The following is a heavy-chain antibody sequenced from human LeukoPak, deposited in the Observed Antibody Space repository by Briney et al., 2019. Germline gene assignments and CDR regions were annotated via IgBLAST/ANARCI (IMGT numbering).Heavy chain of an antibody. Sequence: PGGSLRLSCAASGFTFSSYAMNWVRQAPGKGLEWVSFISGSGDTTYYADSVKGRFTISRDSSKNTLYLQMNSLRAEDTAVYYCAKGRTLYYYYYMDVWGKGTTVTVSS. J-gene: IGHJ6*03. V-gene: IGHV3-23*01. D-gene: IGHD1/OR15-1a*01. CDR1: GFTFSSYA. CDR3: AKGRTLYYYYYMDV. CDR2: ISGSGDTT.